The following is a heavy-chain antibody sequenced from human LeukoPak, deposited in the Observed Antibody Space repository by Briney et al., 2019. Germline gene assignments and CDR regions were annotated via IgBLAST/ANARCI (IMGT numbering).Heavy chain of an antibody. CDR1: GYTFTGYY. Sequence: GASVKVSCKASGYTFTGYYMHWVRQAPGQGLEWMGWINPNSGGTNYAQKFQGRITMTRDTSISTAYMELSRLRSDDTAVYYCARPVTPGEVFDYWGQGTLVTVSS. CDR2: INPNSGGT. CDR3: ARPVTPGEVFDY. V-gene: IGHV1-2*02. J-gene: IGHJ4*02. D-gene: IGHD4-17*01.